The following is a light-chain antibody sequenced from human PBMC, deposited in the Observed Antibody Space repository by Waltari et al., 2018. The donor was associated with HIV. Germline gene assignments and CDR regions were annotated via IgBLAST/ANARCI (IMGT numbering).Light chain of an antibody. J-gene: IGLJ3*02. CDR3: QVWDFTTDHVV. CDR2: DDA. CDR1: NVGSKR. Sequence: SYILTQSPSVSVAPGKPAKLSCGGDNVGSKRVHWYQQKPGQAPLLVIYDDAARPSGIPARFSGSNSGNTATLTITRVEVGDEADYYCQVWDFTTDHVVFGGGTKLTVL. V-gene: IGLV3-21*03.